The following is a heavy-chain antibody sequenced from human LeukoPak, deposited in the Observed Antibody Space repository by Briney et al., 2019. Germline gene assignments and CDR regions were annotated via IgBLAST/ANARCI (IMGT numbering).Heavy chain of an antibody. CDR3: ARGSQDDYGDHKLSGP. CDR1: GYTFTGYY. CDR2: INPNSGGT. V-gene: IGHV1-2*06. Sequence: ASVKVSCKASGYTFTGYYMYWVRQAPGQGLEWMGRINPNSGGTNYAQKFQGRVTMTRDTSISTAYMELSRLRSDDTAVYYCARGSQDDYGDHKLSGPWGQGTLVTVSS. D-gene: IGHD4-17*01. J-gene: IGHJ5*02.